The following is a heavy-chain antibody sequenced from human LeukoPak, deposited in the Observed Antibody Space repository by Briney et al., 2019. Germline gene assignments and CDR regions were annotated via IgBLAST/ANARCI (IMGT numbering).Heavy chain of an antibody. J-gene: IGHJ3*02. CDR3: ATYSGSYLPNDAFDI. V-gene: IGHV1-69*13. Sequence: GASVKVSCKASGGTFSSYAISWVRQAPGQGLEWMGGIIPIFGTANYAQKFQGRVTITADESTSTAYMELSSLRSEDTAVYYCATYSGSYLPNDAFDIWGQGTMVTVSS. CDR2: IIPIFGTA. CDR1: GGTFSSYA. D-gene: IGHD1-26*01.